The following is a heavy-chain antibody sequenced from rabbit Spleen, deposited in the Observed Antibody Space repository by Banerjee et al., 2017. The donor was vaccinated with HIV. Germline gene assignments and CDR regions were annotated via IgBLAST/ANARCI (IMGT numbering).Heavy chain of an antibody. CDR2: IDPVFGST. CDR1: GFDFSDYG. D-gene: IGHD4-2*01. Sequence: QEQLKETGGGLVQPGGSLTLSCKASGFDFSDYGVSWVRQAPGKGLEWSGYIDPVFGSTWYASWVNGRFSISSHSAQNTLYLQLNSLTAADTATYFCVRDHYASNRYVVNLWGPGTLVPVS. CDR3: VRDHYASNRYVVNL. J-gene: IGHJ4*01. V-gene: IGHV1S47*01.